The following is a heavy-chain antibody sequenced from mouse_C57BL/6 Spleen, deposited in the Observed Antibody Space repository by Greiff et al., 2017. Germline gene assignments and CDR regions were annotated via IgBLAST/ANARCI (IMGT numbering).Heavy chain of an antibody. CDR1: GYAFTNYL. D-gene: IGHD1-1*01. J-gene: IGHJ1*03. V-gene: IGHV1-54*01. Sequence: QVQLQQSGAELVRPGTSVKVSCKASGYAFTNYLLEWVKQRPGQGLEWIGVINPGSGGTKYNEKFKGKATLTADKSSSTAYMQLSSLTSEDSAVYFCARSDYYGSSYGGYFDVWGTGTTVTVSS. CDR2: INPGSGGT. CDR3: ARSDYYGSSYGGYFDV.